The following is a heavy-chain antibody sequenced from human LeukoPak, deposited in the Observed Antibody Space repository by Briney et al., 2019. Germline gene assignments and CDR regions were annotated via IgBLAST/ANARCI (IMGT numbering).Heavy chain of an antibody. D-gene: IGHD2-2*01. J-gene: IGHJ4*02. Sequence: SETLSLTCTVSGDSISTSNSYWGWIRQPPGKGLEWIGTLYYNGRPYYKPSLKSRVTISVDRSKNQFSLKLSSVTAADTAVYYCARRAGYCSSTSCSSHPFDYWGQGTLVTVSS. CDR2: LYYNGRP. CDR1: GDSISTSNSY. CDR3: ARRAGYCSSTSCSSHPFDY. V-gene: IGHV4-39*07.